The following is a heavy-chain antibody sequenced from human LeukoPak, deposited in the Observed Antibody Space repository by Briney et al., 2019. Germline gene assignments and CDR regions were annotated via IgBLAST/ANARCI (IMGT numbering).Heavy chain of an antibody. CDR3: AKDDSSGWASNWFDP. CDR1: GYTFTGYY. V-gene: IGHV1-18*04. CDR2: ISAYNGNT. Sequence: GASVKVSCKASGYTFTGYYMHWVRQAPGQGLEWMGWISAYNGNTNYAQKLQGRVTMTTDTSTSTAYMELRSLRSDDTAVYYCAKDDSSGWASNWFDPWGQGTLVTVSS. D-gene: IGHD6-19*01. J-gene: IGHJ5*02.